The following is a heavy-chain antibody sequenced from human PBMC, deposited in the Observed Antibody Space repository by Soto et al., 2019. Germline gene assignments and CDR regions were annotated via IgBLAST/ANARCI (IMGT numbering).Heavy chain of an antibody. CDR3: ARGVGGFGELFDY. Sequence: QVQLQQWGAGLLKPSETLSLTCAVYGGSFSGYYWSWIRQPPGKELEWIGEINHSGSTNYNPSLKSRVTISVDTSKNQFSLKLSSVTAADTAVYYCARGVGGFGELFDYWGQGTLVTVSS. V-gene: IGHV4-34*01. J-gene: IGHJ4*02. CDR1: GGSFSGYY. D-gene: IGHD3-10*01. CDR2: INHSGST.